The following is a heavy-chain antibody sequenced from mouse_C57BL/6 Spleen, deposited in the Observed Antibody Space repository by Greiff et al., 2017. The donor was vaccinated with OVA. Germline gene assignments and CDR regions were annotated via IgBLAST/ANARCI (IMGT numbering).Heavy chain of an antibody. CDR1: GYTFTDYE. V-gene: IGHV1-15*01. CDR3: TRGDYGSAFAY. Sequence: QVQLQQSGAELVRPGASVTLSCKASGYTFTDYEMHWVKQTPVHGLEWIGAIDPETGGTAYNQKFKGKAILTADKSSSTAYMELRSLTSEDSAVYYCTRGDYGSAFAYWGQGTLVTVSA. J-gene: IGHJ3*01. D-gene: IGHD1-1*01. CDR2: IDPETGGT.